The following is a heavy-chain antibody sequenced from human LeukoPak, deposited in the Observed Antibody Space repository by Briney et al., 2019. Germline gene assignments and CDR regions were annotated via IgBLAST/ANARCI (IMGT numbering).Heavy chain of an antibody. J-gene: IGHJ4*02. CDR2: IYYSGTT. CDR3: ARDLGQYSYIDS. D-gene: IGHD5-18*01. V-gene: IGHV4-31*03. CDR1: GGSITSGSYY. Sequence: SETLSLTCTVSGGSITSGSYYWSWIRQHPGKGLEWIGYIYYSGTTYYNPSLKSRVSISEDTSKNQFSLNLSSVTAADTAVYYCARDLGQYSYIDSWGQGTLVTVSS.